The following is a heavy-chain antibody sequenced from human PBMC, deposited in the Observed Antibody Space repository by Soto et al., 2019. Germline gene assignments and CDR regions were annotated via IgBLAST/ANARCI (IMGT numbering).Heavy chain of an antibody. Sequence: TVSGASVISGSYYWSWIRQPPGKGLEWLGYIYYSGSTNYNASLKSRVTISVDTSRNQFSLKLSSVTAADTAVYYCARASTYFGSWGQGTLVTVSS. CDR2: IYYSGST. CDR1: GASVISGSYY. V-gene: IGHV4-61*01. CDR3: ARASTYFGS. J-gene: IGHJ4*02.